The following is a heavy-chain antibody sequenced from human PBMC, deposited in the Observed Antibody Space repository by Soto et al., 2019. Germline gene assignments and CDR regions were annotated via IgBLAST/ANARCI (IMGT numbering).Heavy chain of an antibody. Sequence: GGSLRLSCAASGFTFDDYAMNWVRQAPGKGLEWVSGVSPSGGAAYYADSVRGHFTISRDNSKNTVYLLMSNVRGEDTAVYFCARDRDGSTRHGLNFFDSWGQGTLVTVSS. D-gene: IGHD6-13*01. CDR3: ARDRDGSTRHGLNFFDS. CDR1: GFTFDDYA. CDR2: VSPSGGAA. J-gene: IGHJ4*02. V-gene: IGHV3-23*01.